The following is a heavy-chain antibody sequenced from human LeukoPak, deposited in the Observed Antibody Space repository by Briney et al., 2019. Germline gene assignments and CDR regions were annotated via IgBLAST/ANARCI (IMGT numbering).Heavy chain of an antibody. Sequence: PSETLSLTCAVYGGSFSGYYWSWIRQPPGKGLEWIGEINHSGSTNYNPSLKSRVTISVDTSMNQFSLKLRSVTAADTAVYYCARGARVPATDAPYYYYYMDVWGRGTTVTISS. V-gene: IGHV4-34*01. D-gene: IGHD2-2*01. J-gene: IGHJ6*03. CDR2: INHSGST. CDR3: ARGARVPATDAPYYYYYMDV. CDR1: GGSFSGYY.